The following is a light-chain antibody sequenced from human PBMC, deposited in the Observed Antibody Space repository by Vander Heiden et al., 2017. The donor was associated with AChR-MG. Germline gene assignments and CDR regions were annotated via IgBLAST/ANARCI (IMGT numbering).Light chain of an antibody. Sequence: SYELTQPPSVSVSPGQTASITCPADTLEHQYACWYQPKPDQSPVLVIYQDSKRLSVIPVRFSGSNSCNTATLTISGTQAIDEADYHCQAWDSNTVVFGGGTKLTVL. V-gene: IGLV3-1*01. CDR2: QDS. CDR1: TLEHQY. CDR3: QAWDSNTVV. J-gene: IGLJ2*01.